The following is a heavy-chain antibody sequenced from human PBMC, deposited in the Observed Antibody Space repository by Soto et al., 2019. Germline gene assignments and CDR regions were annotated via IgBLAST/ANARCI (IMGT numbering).Heavy chain of an antibody. CDR2: ISGSGGSP. CDR3: ARDPAYCGGDCYPYYYYYGMDV. J-gene: IGHJ6*02. V-gene: IGHV3-23*01. CDR1: GFTFSDYA. Sequence: PGGSLRLSCAASGFTFSDYAMSWVRQAPGKGLEWVSAISGSGGSPYYADSVKGRFTISRDNSQNTLYVQMNSLRAEDTAVYYCARDPAYCGGDCYPYYYYYGMDVWGQGTTVTVSS. D-gene: IGHD2-21*02.